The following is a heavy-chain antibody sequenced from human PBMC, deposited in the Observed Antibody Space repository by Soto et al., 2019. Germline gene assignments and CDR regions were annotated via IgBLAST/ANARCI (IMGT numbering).Heavy chain of an antibody. Sequence: EVQLLESGGGLVQPGGSLRLSCAASGFSFVNYAMNWVRQAPGKGLEWVSGLSGSGTSTYYADSVKGRFTISRDNSRDTLFLQRNSLTADDTAVYYCAKATTNGGWFNHFDAWGQGAMVTVSS. CDR2: LSGSGTST. CDR3: AKATTNGGWFNHFDA. CDR1: GFSFVNYA. D-gene: IGHD6-19*01. V-gene: IGHV3-23*01. J-gene: IGHJ4*02.